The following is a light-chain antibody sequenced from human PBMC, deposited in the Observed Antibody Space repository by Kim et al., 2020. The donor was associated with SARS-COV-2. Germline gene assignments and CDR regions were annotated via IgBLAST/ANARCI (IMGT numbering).Light chain of an antibody. CDR3: QQYNTSLRT. J-gene: IGKJ1*01. CDR2: DAS. Sequence: DIQMTQSPSTLSASVGDRVTITCRASQSIHKWLAWYQQKPGTAPKLLIYDASDLEDGVPSRFNGNGSGTEFSLTIGSLQPDDFATYYCQQYNTSLRTCGQGTKVDIK. CDR1: QSIHKW. V-gene: IGKV1-5*01.